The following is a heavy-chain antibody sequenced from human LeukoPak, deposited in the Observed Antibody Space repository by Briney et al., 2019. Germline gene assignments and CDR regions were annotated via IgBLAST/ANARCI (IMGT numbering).Heavy chain of an antibody. CDR1: GFTFNSYA. Sequence: GGSLRLSCAASGFTFNSYAMSWVRQAPGKGLEWVSTIGFGDDSAYYADSVKGRFTISRDNSKNTLYLQMNYLRAEDTAVYYCAKDPTSVGGRHDWLLDSWGQGTLVAVSS. J-gene: IGHJ5*02. CDR3: AKDPTSVGGRHDWLLDS. V-gene: IGHV3-23*01. CDR2: IGFGDDSA. D-gene: IGHD3-9*01.